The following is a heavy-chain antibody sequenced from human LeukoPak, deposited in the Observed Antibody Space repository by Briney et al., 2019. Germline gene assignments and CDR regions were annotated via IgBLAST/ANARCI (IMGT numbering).Heavy chain of an antibody. CDR2: ISSSGSTI. CDR1: GFTVSDYS. Sequence: PGGSLRLSCAASGFTVSDYSMAWVRQAPGKGVEWVSYISSSGSTIYYADSVKGRFTISRDNAKNSLYLQMNGLRAEDTAVYYCAELGITMIGGVWGKGTTVTISS. CDR3: AELGITMIGGV. V-gene: IGHV3-11*04. D-gene: IGHD3-10*02. J-gene: IGHJ6*04.